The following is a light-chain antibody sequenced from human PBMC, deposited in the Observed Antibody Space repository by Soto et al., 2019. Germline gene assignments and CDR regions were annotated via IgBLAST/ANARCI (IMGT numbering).Light chain of an antibody. V-gene: IGKV3-20*01. CDR3: QQCGTSPLT. J-gene: IGKJ4*01. CDR1: QSVTSSY. Sequence: IVVTQSPGTLSLSPGERATLSCRASQSVTSSYLAWYQQKPGQAPRLLIYGASSRATGIPDRFSGSGSGTDFTLTISRLEPEDFAVYYCQQCGTSPLTFGGGTKVDIK. CDR2: GAS.